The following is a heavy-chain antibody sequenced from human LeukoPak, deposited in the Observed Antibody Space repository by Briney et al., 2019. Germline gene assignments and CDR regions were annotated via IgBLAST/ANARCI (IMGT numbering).Heavy chain of an antibody. Sequence: GGSLRLSCAASGFTVSDNYMSWVRQAPGKGLDWVSVIYSGCTTYSADSVKGRFTISRDNSKNTLYLQMNSLRAEDTAVYYCARHDSWAGWFDPWGQGTPVTVSS. J-gene: IGHJ5*02. CDR1: GFTVSDNY. CDR3: ARHDSWAGWFDP. V-gene: IGHV3-53*01. D-gene: IGHD3-22*01. CDR2: IYSGCTT.